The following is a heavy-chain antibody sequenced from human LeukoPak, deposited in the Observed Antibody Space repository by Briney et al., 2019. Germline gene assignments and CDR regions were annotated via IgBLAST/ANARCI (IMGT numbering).Heavy chain of an antibody. CDR3: ARDDYYGSGSYYYYYYYGMDV. Sequence: GRSLRLSCAASGFTFSSYGMHWVRQAPGKRLEWVAVIWYDGSNKYYADSVKGRFTISRDNSKNTLYLQMNSLRAEDTAVYYCARDDYYGSGSYYYYYYYGMDVWGQGTTITVSS. CDR2: IWYDGSNK. V-gene: IGHV3-33*01. D-gene: IGHD3-10*01. CDR1: GFTFSSYG. J-gene: IGHJ6*02.